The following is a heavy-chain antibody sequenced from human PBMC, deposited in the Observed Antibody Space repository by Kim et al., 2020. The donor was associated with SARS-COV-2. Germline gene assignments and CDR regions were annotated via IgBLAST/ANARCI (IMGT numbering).Heavy chain of an antibody. CDR2: IYYTGST. CDR3: ARQRRTRAGELES. D-gene: IGHD1-7*01. J-gene: IGHJ4*02. CDR1: GVSISSNIHF. Sequence: SETLSLTCSVSGVSISSNIHFWNWIRQAPGKGLEWIGNIYYTGSTLYTPSLKSRLTISIDTSKNQFSLNLISVTAADTAVYYCARQRRTRAGELESWGQGTLVAVSS. V-gene: IGHV4-39*01.